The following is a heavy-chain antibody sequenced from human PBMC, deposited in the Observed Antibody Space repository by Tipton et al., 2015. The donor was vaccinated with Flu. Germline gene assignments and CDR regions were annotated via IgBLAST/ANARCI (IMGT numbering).Heavy chain of an antibody. Sequence: TLSLTCAVSDYSISSGYYWGWIRQPPGKGLEWIGSIYHSGSTYHNSSLKSRVTILVDTSKNQFSLKLSSVTAADTAVYYCARIYDSSGIDYWGQGTLVTVSS. CDR3: ARIYDSSGIDY. D-gene: IGHD3-22*01. CDR1: DYSISSGYY. CDR2: IYHSGST. J-gene: IGHJ4*02. V-gene: IGHV4-38-2*01.